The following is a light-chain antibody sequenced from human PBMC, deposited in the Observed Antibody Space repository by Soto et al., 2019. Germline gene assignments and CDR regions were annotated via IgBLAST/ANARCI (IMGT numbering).Light chain of an antibody. J-gene: IGLJ2*01. V-gene: IGLV1-44*01. CDR3: TSHSDSRPVV. CDR1: SSNIGSNT. Sequence: QSVLTQPPSASGTPGQRVTISCSGSSSNIGSNTVNWYQQLPGTAPKLLIYSNNQRPSGVPDRFSGSKSGTSASLAISGLRTEDEADYYCTSHSDSRPVVFGGGTKLTVL. CDR2: SNN.